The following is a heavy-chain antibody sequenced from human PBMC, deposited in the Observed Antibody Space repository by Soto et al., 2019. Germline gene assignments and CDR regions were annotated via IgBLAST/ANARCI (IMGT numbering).Heavy chain of an antibody. D-gene: IGHD2-2*01. V-gene: IGHV1-2*02. CDR1: GYTFTGYY. J-gene: IGHJ5*02. CDR2: INPNSGGT. Sequence: ASVKVSCMDSGYTFTGYYMHWVRQAPAQGVAGMGWINPNSGGTNYAQKFQGRVTMTRDTSISTAYMELSRLRSDDTAVYDGATLGYCSSTTRYHLNRFDPWGQGTLVTVSS. CDR3: ATLGYCSSTTRYHLNRFDP.